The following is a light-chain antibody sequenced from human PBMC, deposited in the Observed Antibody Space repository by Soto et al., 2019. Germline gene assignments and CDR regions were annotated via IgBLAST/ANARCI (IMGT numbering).Light chain of an antibody. V-gene: IGKV3-20*01. CDR1: QSVSSSY. CDR3: QQFGFAPRS. Sequence: EIVLTQSPGTLSLSPGVRATLSCRASQSVSSSYVAWYQQKVGQAPRLLDCCPSSRAAGIPEMFSGSGSGKDFLLTIITLEHEDTAVYYCQQFGFAPRSFGGETRVEIK. J-gene: IGKJ4*01. CDR2: CPS.